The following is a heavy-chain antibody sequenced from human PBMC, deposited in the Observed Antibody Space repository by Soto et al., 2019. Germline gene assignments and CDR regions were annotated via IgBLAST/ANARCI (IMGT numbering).Heavy chain of an antibody. J-gene: IGHJ3*02. CDR3: ARGNYDNSGYYDDAFDI. V-gene: IGHV3-33*01. Sequence: PGGSLRLSCVASGFIFSSYGMHWVRQAPGKGLEWVAVIWYDGSNKYYADSVKGRFTISRDNSKNMLYLQMNSLRAEDTAVYYCARGNYDNSGYYDDAFDIWGQGTMVTVSS. CDR2: IWYDGSNK. CDR1: GFIFSSYG. D-gene: IGHD3-22*01.